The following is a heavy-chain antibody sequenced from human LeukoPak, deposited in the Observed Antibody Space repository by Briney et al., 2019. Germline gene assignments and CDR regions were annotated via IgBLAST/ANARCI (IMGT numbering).Heavy chain of an antibody. V-gene: IGHV3-30*04. D-gene: IGHD3-16*01. CDR3: ARYGRGRRPPFNYYYYYMDV. CDR2: ISYDGSNK. CDR1: GFTFSSYA. J-gene: IGHJ6*03. Sequence: GGSLRLSCAASGFTFSSYAMHWVRQAPGKGLEWVAVISYDGSNKYYADSVKGRFTISRDNSKNTLYLQMNSLRVEDTAVYYCARYGRGRRPPFNYYYYYMDVWGKGTTVTISS.